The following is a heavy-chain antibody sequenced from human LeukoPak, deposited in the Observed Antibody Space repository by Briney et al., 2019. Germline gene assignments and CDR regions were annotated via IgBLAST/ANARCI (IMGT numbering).Heavy chain of an antibody. V-gene: IGHV3-23*01. CDR2: ISGSGGST. D-gene: IGHD2-8*01. Sequence: GGSLILSCAASGFTFSSYAMSWVRQAPGKGLEWVSAISGSGGSTYYADSVKGRFTISRDNSKNTLYLQMNSLRAEDTAVYYCAKSPIVQRYGTRYFDYWGQGTLVTVSS. CDR1: GFTFSSYA. J-gene: IGHJ4*02. CDR3: AKSPIVQRYGTRYFDY.